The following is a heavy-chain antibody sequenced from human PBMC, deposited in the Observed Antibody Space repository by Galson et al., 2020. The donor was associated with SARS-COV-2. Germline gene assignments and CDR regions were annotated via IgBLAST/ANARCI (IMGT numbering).Heavy chain of an antibody. Sequence: GESLKISCAASGFPFSTYAMHWVRQAPGTGLESVAAISYDGSYKHDVDSLKGRFTISRDNSKNTLYLQMNSLRPEDTAVYYCASSPSIAGSGTRFSFQHWGQGTLVTVSS. J-gene: IGHJ1*01. D-gene: IGHD6-6*01. CDR2: ISYDGSYK. V-gene: IGHV3-30*01. CDR3: ASSPSIAGSGTRFSFQH. CDR1: GFPFSTYA.